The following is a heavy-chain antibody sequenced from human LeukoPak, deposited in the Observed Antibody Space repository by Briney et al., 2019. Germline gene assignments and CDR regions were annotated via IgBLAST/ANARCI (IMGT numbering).Heavy chain of an antibody. Sequence: GGSPRLSCAASGFTFSSYAMSWVRQAPGKGLEWVSAISGSGGSTYYADSVKGRFTISRDNSKNTLYLQMNSLRAEDTAVYYCAKDLGRNIAAAGLKVDYWGQGTLVTVSS. V-gene: IGHV3-23*01. J-gene: IGHJ4*02. CDR1: GFTFSSYA. CDR2: ISGSGGST. CDR3: AKDLGRNIAAAGLKVDY. D-gene: IGHD6-13*01.